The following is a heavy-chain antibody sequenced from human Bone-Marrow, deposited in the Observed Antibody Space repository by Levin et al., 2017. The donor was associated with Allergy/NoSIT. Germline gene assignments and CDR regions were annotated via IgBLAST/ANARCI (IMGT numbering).Heavy chain of an antibody. Sequence: GESLKISCTASGYTFYTYAISWMRQAPGQGLEWMGWISGYNGHTNYAQKFQGRVAMTTDPPTNTAYMELRSLTSDDTAVYYCARHRGPTSGDGNWFDPWGQGTLVTVSS. D-gene: IGHD4-17*01. V-gene: IGHV1-18*01. CDR3: ARHRGPTSGDGNWFDP. CDR1: GYTFYTYA. CDR2: ISGYNGHT. J-gene: IGHJ5*02.